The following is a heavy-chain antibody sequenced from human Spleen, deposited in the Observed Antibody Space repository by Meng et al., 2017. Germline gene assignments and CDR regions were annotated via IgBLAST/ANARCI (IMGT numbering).Heavy chain of an antibody. CDR1: LYTLPSYA. CDR3: TRDGYSDCSRTSCFDY. D-gene: IGHD2-2*01. Sequence: HVQVLPSGSELLPTGASLKVSCKASLYTLPSYAINWLRQAPGQGLEWIGWIDTKTGSPRYAQGFKGRLVFSSDTSVSTAYLEISGLKADDTAVYYCTRDGYSDCSRTSCFDYWGQGTLVTVSS. J-gene: IGHJ4*02. CDR2: IDTKTGSP. V-gene: IGHV7-4-1*02.